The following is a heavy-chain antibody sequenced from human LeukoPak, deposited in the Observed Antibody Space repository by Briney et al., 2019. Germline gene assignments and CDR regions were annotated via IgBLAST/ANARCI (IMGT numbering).Heavy chain of an antibody. V-gene: IGHV1-24*01. CDR2: FDSEEGET. Sequence: ASVKVSCQVSGSTLDEAAIHWVRRSPGKHLEYMAGFDSEEGETIYAQIFQGRVTMTEDTSTDTAYMEVSSLRSDDTAVYYCVTDGVMDLGYDAFDIWGQGTIVTVSS. D-gene: IGHD3-16*01. CDR3: VTDGVMDLGYDAFDI. CDR1: GSTLDEAA. J-gene: IGHJ3*02.